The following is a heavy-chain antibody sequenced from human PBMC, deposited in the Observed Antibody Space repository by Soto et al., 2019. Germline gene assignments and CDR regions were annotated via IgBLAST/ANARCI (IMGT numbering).Heavy chain of an antibody. Sequence: GGSLRLSCAASGFTFSSYAMHWVRQAPGKGLEWVAVISYDGSNKYYADSVKGRFTISRDNSKNTLYLQMNSLRAEDPAVYYCARDLPIVVVPAAPYNWFVPWGQGTLVTAPQ. V-gene: IGHV3-30*04. D-gene: IGHD2-2*01. CDR3: ARDLPIVVVPAAPYNWFVP. CDR1: GFTFSSYA. CDR2: ISYDGSNK. J-gene: IGHJ5*02.